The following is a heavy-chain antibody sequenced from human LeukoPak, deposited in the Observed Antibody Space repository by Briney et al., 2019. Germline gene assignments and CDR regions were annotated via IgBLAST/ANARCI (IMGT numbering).Heavy chain of an antibody. V-gene: IGHV4-59*01. CDR3: ARVSEYCSGGSCYNLSEY. CDR2: IYYSGST. CDR1: GGSISSYY. D-gene: IGHD2-15*01. J-gene: IGHJ4*02. Sequence: PSETLSLTCTVSGGSISSYYWSWMRQPPGKGLEWIGYIYYSGSTNYNPSLKSRVTISVDTSKNQFSLKLSSVTAADTDVYYCARVSEYCSGGSCYNLSEYWGQGTLVTVSS.